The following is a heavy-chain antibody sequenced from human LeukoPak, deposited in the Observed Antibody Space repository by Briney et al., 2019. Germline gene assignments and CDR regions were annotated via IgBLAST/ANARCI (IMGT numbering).Heavy chain of an antibody. D-gene: IGHD6-19*01. CDR3: ARERGVAGPEPFDY. J-gene: IGHJ4*02. CDR1: RGSISSSSYY. CDR2: IYYSGST. V-gene: IGHV4-39*07. Sequence: PSDAVSLTRLDPRGSISSSSYYWGWLRHPPGKAREGSGCIYYSGSTYYNPSLKSRVTISVDTSKNQFSLKLSSVTAADTAVYYCARERGVAGPEPFDYWGQGTLVTVSS.